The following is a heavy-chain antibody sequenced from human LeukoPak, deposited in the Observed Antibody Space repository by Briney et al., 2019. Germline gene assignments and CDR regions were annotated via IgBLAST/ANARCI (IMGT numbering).Heavy chain of an antibody. CDR1: GFTLSSYW. J-gene: IGHJ4*02. V-gene: IGHV3-7*01. D-gene: IGHD3-22*01. CDR3: ARVDSAEKRDFDY. CDR2: IKEGGSEK. Sequence: GGSLRLSCAASGFTLSSYWMTWVRQAPGKGLEWVANIKEGGSEKYYVDSVKGRFTISRDNAKNSAFLQINSLRAEDTAVYYCARVDSAEKRDFDYWGQGTLVTVSS.